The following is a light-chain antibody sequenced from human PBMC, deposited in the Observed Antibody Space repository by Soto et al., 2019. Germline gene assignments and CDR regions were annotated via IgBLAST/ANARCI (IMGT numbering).Light chain of an antibody. V-gene: IGKV3-20*01. J-gene: IGKJ1*01. CDR1: QSVSSSY. CDR3: QQYGSSPWT. CDR2: GAS. Sequence: EIVLTQSPGTLSLSPGERATLSCRASQSVSSSYLAWYQQKPGQAPRLLIYGASSRATGIPDRFSGSGSGTDFILSTSRLEPEDFAVYYCQQYGSSPWTFGQGTTVEIK.